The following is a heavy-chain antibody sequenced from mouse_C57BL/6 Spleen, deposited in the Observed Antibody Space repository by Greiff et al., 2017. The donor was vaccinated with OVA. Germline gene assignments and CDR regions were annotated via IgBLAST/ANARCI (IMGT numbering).Heavy chain of an antibody. V-gene: IGHV5-6*01. CDR2: ISSGGSYT. Sequence: EVKLVESGGDLVKPGGSLKLSCAASGFTFSSYGMSWVRQTPDKRLEWVATISSGGSYTYYPDSVKGRFTISRDNAKNTLYLQMSSLKSEDTAMYYCARQGIYDYGYFDYWGQGTTLTVSS. D-gene: IGHD2-4*01. J-gene: IGHJ2*01. CDR1: GFTFSSYG. CDR3: ARQGIYDYGYFDY.